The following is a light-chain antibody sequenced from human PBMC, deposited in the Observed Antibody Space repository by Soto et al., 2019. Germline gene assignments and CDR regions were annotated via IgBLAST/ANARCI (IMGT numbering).Light chain of an antibody. V-gene: IGLV2-8*01. CDR1: SSDVGGYNS. CDR3: SSYAGSKNLV. Sequence: QSVLTQPPSASGSPGQSVTISCTGTSSDVGGYNSVSWYQQHPGKAPKLMIYEVNKRPSGVPDRFSASKSDNTASLTVSGHQAEDEADYYCSSYAGSKNLVFGGGTQLTVL. CDR2: EVN. J-gene: IGLJ3*02.